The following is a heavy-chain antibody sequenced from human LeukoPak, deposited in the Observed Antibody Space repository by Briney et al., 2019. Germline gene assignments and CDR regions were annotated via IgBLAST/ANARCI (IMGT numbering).Heavy chain of an antibody. J-gene: IGHJ6*02. CDR1: GGSISSGDYY. V-gene: IGHV4-30-4*01. CDR3: ASGESYYYGRDV. CDR2: ICYSGST. Sequence: PSQTLSLTCTVSGGSISSGDYYWSWIRQPPGKGLEWIGYICYSGSTYYTPSLKTRVPISIDTSKIQFSLKLSSVTAADTSVYHCASGESYYYGRDVWGQGTTVTVSS.